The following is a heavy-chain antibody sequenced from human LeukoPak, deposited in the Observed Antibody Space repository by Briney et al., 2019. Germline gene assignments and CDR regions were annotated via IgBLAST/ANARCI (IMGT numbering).Heavy chain of an antibody. CDR1: GFTFSNYA. D-gene: IGHD3-10*01. V-gene: IGHV3-23*01. Sequence: GGSLRLSCAASGFTFSNYAMSWVRQAPGKGLEWVSVISGSGGTTYYAYSVKGRFAISRDNSKKTVYLQMNSLRAEDTALYYCAKWGAWFGTVNYYGMYVWGQGTTVTVSS. CDR2: ISGSGGTT. CDR3: AKWGAWFGTVNYYGMYV. J-gene: IGHJ6*02.